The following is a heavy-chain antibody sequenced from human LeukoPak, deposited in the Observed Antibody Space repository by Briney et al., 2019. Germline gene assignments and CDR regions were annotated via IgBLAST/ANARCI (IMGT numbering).Heavy chain of an antibody. V-gene: IGHV1-2*02. CDR2: IDPNSGAT. CDR3: ARSHGGNSFDN. J-gene: IGHJ4*02. CDR1: GYTSTGYY. Sequence: GASVKVSCKASGYTSTGYYLHWMRQAPGQGPEWMGWIDPNSGATNYEQRFQGRVSLTRETSISTAYMELTSLRPDDTAVYYCARSHGGNSFDNWGQGTLVTVSS. D-gene: IGHD4-23*01.